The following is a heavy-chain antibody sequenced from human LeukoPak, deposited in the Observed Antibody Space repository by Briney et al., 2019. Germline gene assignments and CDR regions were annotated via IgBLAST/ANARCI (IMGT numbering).Heavy chain of an antibody. J-gene: IGHJ4*02. D-gene: IGHD5-18*01. V-gene: IGHV3-11*01. CDR1: GFTFSDYY. Sequence: GGSLRLSCAASGFTFSDYYMSWIRQAPGKGLEWVSYISSSGSTIYYADSVKGRFTISRDNAKNSLYLQMNSLRAEDTAVYDCAKPLGYTAMATARVDYWGQGTLVTVSS. CDR2: ISSSGSTI. CDR3: AKPLGYTAMATARVDY.